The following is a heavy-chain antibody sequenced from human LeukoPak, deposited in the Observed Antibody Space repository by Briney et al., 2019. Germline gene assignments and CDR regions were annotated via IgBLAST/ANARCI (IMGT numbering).Heavy chain of an antibody. J-gene: IGHJ6*02. CDR1: GFTFSSYW. Sequence: GGSLRLSCAASGFTFSSYWMSWVGQAPGKGLEWVANIKQDGGEKYYVDSVKGRFTISRDNAKNSLYLQMNSLRAEDTAVYYCARDIGDPPFAYYYGMDVWGQGTTVTVSS. V-gene: IGHV3-7*05. CDR3: ARDIGDPPFAYYYGMDV. CDR2: IKQDGGEK. D-gene: IGHD3-16*01.